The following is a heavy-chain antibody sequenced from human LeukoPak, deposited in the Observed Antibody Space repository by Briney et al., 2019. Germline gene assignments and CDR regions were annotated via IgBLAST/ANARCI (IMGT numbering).Heavy chain of an antibody. CDR3: AKQFLGAN. CDR2: INAVDANT. Sequence: GGSLRLSCAASGFIFSSLAMTWVRQAPGKGLEWVSTINAVDANTYYSDSVKGRFTVSRDNSRNTLYLQMNSLRAEDTAVYYCAKQFLGANWGQGTLVIVSS. V-gene: IGHV3-23*01. CDR1: GFIFSSLA. J-gene: IGHJ4*02. D-gene: IGHD4/OR15-4a*01.